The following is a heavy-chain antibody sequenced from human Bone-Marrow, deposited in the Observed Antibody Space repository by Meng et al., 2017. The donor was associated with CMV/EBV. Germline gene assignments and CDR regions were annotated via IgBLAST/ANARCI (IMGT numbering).Heavy chain of an antibody. CDR1: GFTFSNAW. V-gene: IGHV3-15*01. D-gene: IGHD2-15*01. CDR3: TVRTALGYCSGGSCYNRFDY. J-gene: IGHJ4*02. CDR2: IKSKTDGGTT. Sequence: GESLKISCAASGFTFSNAWMSWVRQAPGKGLEWVGRIKSKTDGGTTDYAAPVKGRFTISRDDSKNTLYLQMNSLKTEDTAVYYCTVRTALGYCSGGSCYNRFDYWGKGKLVTV.